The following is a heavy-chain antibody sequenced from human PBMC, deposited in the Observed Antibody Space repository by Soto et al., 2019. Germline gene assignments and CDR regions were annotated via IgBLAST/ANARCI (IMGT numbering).Heavy chain of an antibody. CDR2: IKTGTGTT. D-gene: IGHD2-21*01. CDR3: ARGVGPPYSCNCGMEV. V-gene: IGHV1-3*04. CDR1: GYSFITNA. Sequence: QGQLVQSGAELKKHGASVKVSCRTSGYSFITNAMHWVRQAPGQRLEWLGWIKTGTGTTKYSQKFQGRVNITRDTSASTAYLELSPLRSAGTAVYFCARGVGPPYSCNCGMEVLRQGTTVTVSS. J-gene: IGHJ6*02.